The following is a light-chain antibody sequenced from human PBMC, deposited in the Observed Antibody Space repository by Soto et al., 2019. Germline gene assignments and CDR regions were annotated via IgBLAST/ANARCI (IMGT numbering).Light chain of an antibody. Sequence: DIQLTQSPSFLSASVGDRVTITCRASQGIDTYLAWYQQKPGKAPKLLIYAASFLQSGVPSRFSGSGSGTEFTLTISSLQPKDFAAYYCQQLNTYPFIFGKGTRLEIK. J-gene: IGKJ5*01. V-gene: IGKV1-9*01. CDR2: AAS. CDR3: QQLNTYPFI. CDR1: QGIDTY.